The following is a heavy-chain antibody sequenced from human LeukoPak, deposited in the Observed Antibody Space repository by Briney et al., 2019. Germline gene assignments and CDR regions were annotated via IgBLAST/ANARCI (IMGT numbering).Heavy chain of an antibody. J-gene: IGHJ4*02. CDR3: ARGDYGEDY. CDR2: INHSGST. D-gene: IGHD4-17*01. V-gene: IGHV4-34*01. CDR1: GGSFSGYY. Sequence: SETLSLTCAVYGGSFSGYYWSWIRQPPGKGLEWIGEINHSGSTNYKPSLKSRVTISVDTSKNQFSLKMSSVTAADTAVYYCARGDYGEDYWGQGTLVTVSS.